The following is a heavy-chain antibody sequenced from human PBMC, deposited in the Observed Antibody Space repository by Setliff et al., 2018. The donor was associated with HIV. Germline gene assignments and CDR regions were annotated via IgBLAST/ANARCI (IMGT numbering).Heavy chain of an antibody. J-gene: IGHJ5*01. CDR1: GGSIIDSRYF. D-gene: IGHD3-3*01. Sequence: PSETLSLTCTGSGGSIIDSRYFWGWIRQPPGKGLEWIGSVYYSGITYYSSSLKSRVTVSVDTSRIQFSLKPTSVTAADTAVYKCVRHVWSDDFLVPGWFDSWSQGTLVTVSS. V-gene: IGHV4-39*01. CDR2: VYYSGIT. CDR3: VRHVWSDDFLVPGWFDS.